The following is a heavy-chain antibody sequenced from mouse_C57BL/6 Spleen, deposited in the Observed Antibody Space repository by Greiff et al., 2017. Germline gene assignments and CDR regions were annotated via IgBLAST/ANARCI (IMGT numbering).Heavy chain of an antibody. J-gene: IGHJ1*03. CDR1: GYTFTSYG. D-gene: IGHD1-1*01. V-gene: IGHV1-81*01. CDR3: AREEFDYYGSSYGYFDV. CDR2: IYPRSGNT. Sequence: QVQLKESGAELARPGASVKLSCKASGYTFTSYGISWVKQRTGQGLEWIGEIYPRSGNTYYNEKFKGKATLTADKSSSTAYMELRSLTSEDSAVYFCAREEFDYYGSSYGYFDVWGTGTTVTVSS.